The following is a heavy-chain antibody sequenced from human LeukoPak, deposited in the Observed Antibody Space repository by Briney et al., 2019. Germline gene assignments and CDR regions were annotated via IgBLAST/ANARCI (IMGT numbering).Heavy chain of an antibody. V-gene: IGHV4-59*01. D-gene: IGHD6-6*01. CDR3: ARANHGGVYSRSSVVPNFDY. CDR2: IYYSGST. CDR1: GGSISSYY. J-gene: IGHJ4*02. Sequence: KPSETLSLTCTVSGGSISSYYWSWIRQPPGKGLEWIWYIYYSGSTNYNPSLKSRVTISVDTSKNQFSLKLSSVTAADTAVYYCARANHGGVYSRSSVVPNFDYWGQGTLVTVSS.